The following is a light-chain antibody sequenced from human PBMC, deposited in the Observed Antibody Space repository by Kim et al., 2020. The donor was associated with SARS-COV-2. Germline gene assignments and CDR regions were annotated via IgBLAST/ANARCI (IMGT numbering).Light chain of an antibody. CDR3: NSRDSSGNHRGVV. CDR1: SLRSYY. V-gene: IGLV3-19*01. J-gene: IGLJ2*01. CDR2: GKN. Sequence: SSELTQDPAVSVALGQTVRITCQGDSLRSYYASWYQQKPGQAPVLVIYGKNNRPSGIPDRFSGSSSGNTASLTITGAQAEDEADYYCNSRDSSGNHRGVV.